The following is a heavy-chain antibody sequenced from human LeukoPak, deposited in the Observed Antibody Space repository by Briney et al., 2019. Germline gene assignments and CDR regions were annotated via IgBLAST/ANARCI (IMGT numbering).Heavy chain of an antibody. J-gene: IGHJ4*02. Sequence: GGSLRLSCAASGFTFNSYSMNWVRQAPGKGLEWVSSIGSSSSTYIYYAESVKGRFTISRDNAKNSLYLQMNSLRAEDTAVYYCARAVPGFDFWGQGTLVTVSS. CDR2: IGSSSSTYI. V-gene: IGHV3-21*01. CDR3: ARAVPGFDF. CDR1: GFTFNSYS.